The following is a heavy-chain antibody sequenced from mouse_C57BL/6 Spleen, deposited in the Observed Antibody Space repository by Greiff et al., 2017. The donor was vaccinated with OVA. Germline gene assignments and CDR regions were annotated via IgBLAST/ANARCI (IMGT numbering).Heavy chain of an antibody. J-gene: IGHJ3*01. Sequence: VKLQESGAELVRPGASVKLSCKASGYTFTSYGISWVKQRTGQGLEWIGEIYPRSGNTYYNEKFKGKATLTADKSSSTAYMELRSLTSEDSAVYFCAIYGSSHRGFADWGQGTLVTVSA. V-gene: IGHV1-81*01. CDR1: GYTFTSYG. D-gene: IGHD1-1*01. CDR2: IYPRSGNT. CDR3: AIYGSSHRGFAD.